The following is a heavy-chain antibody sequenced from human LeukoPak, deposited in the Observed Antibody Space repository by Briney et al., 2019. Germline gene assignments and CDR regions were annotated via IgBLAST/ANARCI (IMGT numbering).Heavy chain of an antibody. CDR3: ARVRYYYDSSGYYYGVGAFDI. Sequence: GASVKVSCKASGYTFTSYGISWVRQAPGQGLEWMGWISAYNGNTNYAQKLQGRVTMTTDTSTSTAYMELRSLRSDDTAVYYCARVRYYYDSSGYYYGVGAFDIWGQGTMVTVSS. CDR1: GYTFTSYG. CDR2: ISAYNGNT. V-gene: IGHV1-18*01. D-gene: IGHD3-22*01. J-gene: IGHJ3*02.